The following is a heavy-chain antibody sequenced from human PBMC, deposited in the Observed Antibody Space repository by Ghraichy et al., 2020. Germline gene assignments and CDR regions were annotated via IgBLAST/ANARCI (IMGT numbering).Heavy chain of an antibody. V-gene: IGHV1-8*01. CDR2: MNPNSGNT. J-gene: IGHJ4*02. D-gene: IGHD3-22*01. CDR1: GYTFTSYD. Sequence: ASVKVSCKASGYTFTSYDINWVRQATGQGLEWMGWMNPNSGNTGYAQKFQGRVTMTRNTSISTAYMELSSLRSEDTAVYYCARADDSSGYYYFDYWGQGTLVTVSS. CDR3: ARADDSSGYYYFDY.